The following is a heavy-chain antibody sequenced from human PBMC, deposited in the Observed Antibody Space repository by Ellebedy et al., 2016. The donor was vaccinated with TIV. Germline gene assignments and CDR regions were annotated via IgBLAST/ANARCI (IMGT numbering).Heavy chain of an antibody. J-gene: IGHJ4*02. Sequence: GESLKISCVVSGFTFSAHSMTWVRQAPGKGLEYVSVISGSGFSEYSAYYADSVEGRFIISRDNSKKTLYLQMNSLRAEDTAVYYCAKGRGGGSDSSAPRYYFDYWGLGTLVTVSS. D-gene: IGHD3-22*01. CDR3: AKGRGGGSDSSAPRYYFDY. CDR2: ISGSGFSEYSA. CDR1: GFTFSAHS. V-gene: IGHV3-23*01.